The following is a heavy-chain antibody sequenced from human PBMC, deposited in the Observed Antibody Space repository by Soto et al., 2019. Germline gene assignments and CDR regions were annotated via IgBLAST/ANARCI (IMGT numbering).Heavy chain of an antibody. CDR1: GGSISGYY. Sequence: PSEALSLTCTVSGGSISGYYWSWIRQPPGKGLEWIGYMYNTGSTVYNPSFKSRVTISVDISKSQFSLRLTSVTAADTAVYYCARYNAASGTYYFDFWGQGALVTVSS. J-gene: IGHJ4*02. D-gene: IGHD6-13*01. V-gene: IGHV4-59*12. CDR3: ARYNAASGTYYFDF. CDR2: MYNTGST.